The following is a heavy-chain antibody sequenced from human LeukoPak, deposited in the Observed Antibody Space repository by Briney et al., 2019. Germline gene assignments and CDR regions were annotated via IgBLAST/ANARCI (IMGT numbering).Heavy chain of an antibody. D-gene: IGHD5-24*01. V-gene: IGHV3-48*03. CDR3: ARVVPATINFDY. CDR2: ISFSGSPI. CDR1: GFTFSSYE. Sequence: GGSLRLSCAASGFTFSSYEMNWVRQAPGEGLEWVAYISFSGSPIYYADSVKGRFTISRDNAKKSLYLQMNTLRVEDTAVYYCARVVPATINFDYWGHGTLVTVSS. J-gene: IGHJ4*01.